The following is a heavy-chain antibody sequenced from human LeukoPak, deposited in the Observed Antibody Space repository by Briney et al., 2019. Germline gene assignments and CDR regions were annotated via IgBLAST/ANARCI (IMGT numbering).Heavy chain of an antibody. Sequence: GASVKLSCKASGYTFTNYGITWVRQAPGQGLEWMGWISAYNGNTNYAQKLQGRVTMTIDKTTSTAYMELRSLRSDDTAGYYCARGGANCSGGRCPLNWFDPWGQGTPVTVSS. J-gene: IGHJ5*02. CDR3: ARGGANCSGGRCPLNWFDP. CDR2: ISAYNGNT. CDR1: GYTFTNYG. D-gene: IGHD2-15*01. V-gene: IGHV1-18*01.